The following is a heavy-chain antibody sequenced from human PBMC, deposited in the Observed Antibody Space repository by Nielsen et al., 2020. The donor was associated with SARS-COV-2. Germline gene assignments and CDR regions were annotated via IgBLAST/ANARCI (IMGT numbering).Heavy chain of an antibody. CDR2: IKQDGSEK. J-gene: IGHJ4*02. Sequence: GGSLRLSCAASGFTFSSYAMSWVRQAPGKGLEWVANIKQDGSEKYYVDSVKGRFTISRDNAKNSLYLQMNSLRAEDTAVYYCARDGTTIFGVVTSYWGQGTLVTVSS. V-gene: IGHV3-7*01. CDR1: GFTFSSYA. CDR3: ARDGTTIFGVVTSY. D-gene: IGHD3-3*01.